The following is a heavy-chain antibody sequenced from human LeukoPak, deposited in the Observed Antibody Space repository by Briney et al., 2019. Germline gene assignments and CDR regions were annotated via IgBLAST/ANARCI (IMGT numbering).Heavy chain of an antibody. V-gene: IGHV3-30*04. J-gene: IGHJ4*02. CDR3: AKDLSEKYTSDY. D-gene: IGHD2-2*02. CDR2: ISYDGSKK. Sequence: GRSLRLSCAASGFTFSTHAMHWVRQAPGKGLEWGAFISYDGSKKTYTDSVKGRFTISRDNSQNTLYLQMNSLRAEDTAVYYCAKDLSEKYTSDYWGQGTLVTVSS. CDR1: GFTFSTHA.